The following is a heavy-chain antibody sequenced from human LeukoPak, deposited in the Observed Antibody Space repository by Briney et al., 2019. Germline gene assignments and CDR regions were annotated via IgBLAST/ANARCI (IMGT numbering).Heavy chain of an antibody. CDR2: ISYDGSNK. CDR1: GFTFSSYA. Sequence: GGPLRLSCAASGFTFSSYAMHWVRQAPGKGLEWVAVISYDGSNKYYADSVKGRFTISRDNSKNTLYLQMNSLRAEDTAVYYCARALHYRDYYYGMDVWGQGTTVTVSS. D-gene: IGHD4-11*01. V-gene: IGHV3-30-3*01. CDR3: ARALHYRDYYYGMDV. J-gene: IGHJ6*02.